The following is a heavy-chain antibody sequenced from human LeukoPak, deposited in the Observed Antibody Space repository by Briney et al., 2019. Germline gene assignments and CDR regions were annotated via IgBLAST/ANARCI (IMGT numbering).Heavy chain of an antibody. CDR2: TFSSGAT. CDR1: GGSMSGYY. D-gene: IGHD5-24*01. V-gene: IGHV4-4*09. CDR3: ARRSRDGYFLDS. J-gene: IGHJ4*02. Sequence: SETLSLTCIVSGGSMSGYYWSWIRQPPGKGLEWIGHTFSSGATTCNPSLKSRVTISVDTSRSQFSLHLSSVTAADTAVYYCARRSRDGYFLDSWGQGTLVTVSS.